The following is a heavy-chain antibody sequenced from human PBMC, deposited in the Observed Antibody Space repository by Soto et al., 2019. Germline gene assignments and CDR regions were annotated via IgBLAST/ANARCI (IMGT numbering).Heavy chain of an antibody. CDR1: GFIFSRYG. D-gene: IGHD3-10*01. Sequence: GSLRLSCAASGFIFSRYGMHWVRQAPGKGLEWVAVISYDGSNKYYAESVKGRFIISRDKSENTLYLQMNSLRAEDTAVYYCAKDLGSGKPYYYYAMDVWGHGTTVNVSS. J-gene: IGHJ6*02. CDR3: AKDLGSGKPYYYYAMDV. CDR2: ISYDGSNK. V-gene: IGHV3-30*18.